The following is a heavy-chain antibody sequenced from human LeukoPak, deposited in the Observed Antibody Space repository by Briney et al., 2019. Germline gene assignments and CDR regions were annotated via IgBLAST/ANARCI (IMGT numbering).Heavy chain of an antibody. CDR2: ISSNGGST. J-gene: IGHJ4*02. Sequence: GGSLRLSCSASGFTFSSYAMHWVRQAPGKGLEYVSAISSNGGSTYYADSVKGRFTISRDNSKNSLYLQMNSLRAEDTAVYYCARLYGGNSGYFDYWGPGTLVTVSS. V-gene: IGHV3-64*04. CDR3: ARLYGGNSGYFDY. CDR1: GFTFSSYA. D-gene: IGHD4-23*01.